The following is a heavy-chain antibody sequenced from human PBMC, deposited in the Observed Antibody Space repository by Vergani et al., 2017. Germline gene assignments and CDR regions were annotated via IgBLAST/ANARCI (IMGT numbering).Heavy chain of an antibody. CDR3: AKDWGAGYIYGHGFDY. Sequence: VQLVESGGGLVQPGRSLRLSCAASGFTFDDYAMHWVRQVPGKGLEWVSGISWKSGTTGYADSVKGRFTISRDNANNSLYLQINSLRTEDTALYYCAKDWGAGYIYGHGFDYWGQGTLVTVSS. D-gene: IGHD5-18*01. CDR1: GFTFDDYA. V-gene: IGHV3-9*01. J-gene: IGHJ4*02. CDR2: ISWKSGTT.